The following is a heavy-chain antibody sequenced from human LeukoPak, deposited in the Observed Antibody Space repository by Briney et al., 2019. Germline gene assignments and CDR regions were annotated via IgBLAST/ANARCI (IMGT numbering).Heavy chain of an antibody. CDR2: IHHSGST. Sequence: SETLSLTCAVYGGSFSGYYWSWIRQPPGRGLECIGEIHHSGSTNYNPSLKSRVTLSVDTSKNQFSLKLSSVTAADTAVYYCARSRGWLQSHPLGYWGQGTLVTVSS. V-gene: IGHV4-34*01. J-gene: IGHJ4*02. CDR3: ARSRGWLQSHPLGY. CDR1: GGSFSGYY. D-gene: IGHD5-24*01.